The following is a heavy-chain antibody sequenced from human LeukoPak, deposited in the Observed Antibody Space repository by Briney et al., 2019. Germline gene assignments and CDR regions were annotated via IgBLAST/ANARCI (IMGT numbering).Heavy chain of an antibody. D-gene: IGHD3-3*01. J-gene: IGHJ4*02. CDR1: GFTFSSYG. CDR2: IRYDGSNK. V-gene: IGHV3-30*02. Sequence: AGGSPRLSCAASGFTFSSYGMHWVRQAPGKGLEWVAFIRYDGSNKYYADSVKGRFTISRDNSKNTLYLQMNSPRAEDTAVYYCAKEITIFGVVINFDYWGQGTLVTVSS. CDR3: AKEITIFGVVINFDY.